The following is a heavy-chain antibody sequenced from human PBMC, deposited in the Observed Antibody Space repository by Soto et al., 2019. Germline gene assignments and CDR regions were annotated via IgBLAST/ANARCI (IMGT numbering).Heavy chain of an antibody. CDR2: INPNSGGT. V-gene: IGHV1-2*04. CDR1: GYTFTGYY. Sequence: ASVKVSCKASGYTFTGYYMHWVRQAPGQGLEWMGWINPNSGGTNYAQKFQGWVTMTRDTSISTAYMELSRLRSDDTAVYYCARTGGDYRNDAFDIWGQATMVTVSS. CDR3: ARTGGDYRNDAFDI. J-gene: IGHJ3*02. D-gene: IGHD4-17*01.